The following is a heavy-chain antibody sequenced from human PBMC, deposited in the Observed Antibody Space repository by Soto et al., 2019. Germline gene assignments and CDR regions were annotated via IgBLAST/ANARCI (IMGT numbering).Heavy chain of an antibody. V-gene: IGHV3-15*07. J-gene: IGHJ4*02. D-gene: IGHD3-9*01. CDR3: TTAPPPYDILTAYYLPFDY. Sequence: GGSLRLSCAASGFTFSNAWMNWVRQAPGKGLEWVGRIKSKTDGGTTDYAAPVKGRFTISRDDSKNTLYLQMNSLKTEDTAVYYCTTAPPPYDILTAYYLPFDYWGQGTLVTVSS. CDR2: IKSKTDGGTT. CDR1: GFTFSNAW.